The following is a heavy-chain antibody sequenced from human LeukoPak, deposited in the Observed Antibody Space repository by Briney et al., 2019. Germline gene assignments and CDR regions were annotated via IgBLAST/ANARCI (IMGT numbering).Heavy chain of an antibody. CDR2: IIPSDSDT. J-gene: IGHJ4*02. CDR1: GYSFTNYW. V-gene: IGHV5-51*01. CDR3: ARAWNFDY. D-gene: IGHD1-1*01. Sequence: KDGESLKISCKGSGYSFTNYWIAWVRQMPGRDLEWMVIIIPSDSDTRYSPSFQGQVTISADKSISAAYLQWSSLKAADSAMYYCARAWNFDYWGQGTLVTVSS.